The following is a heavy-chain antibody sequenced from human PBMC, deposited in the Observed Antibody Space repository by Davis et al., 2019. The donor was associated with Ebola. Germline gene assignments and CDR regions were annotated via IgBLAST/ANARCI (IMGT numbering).Heavy chain of an antibody. Sequence: GESLKISCAASGFTFSSFAMIWVRQSPGKGLEWASSISGSGGSTYYADSVKGRFTISRDNSKNTLYLQMNSLRAEDTAVYYCAKDPWVRGVMDVWGQGTTVTVSS. CDR2: ISGSGGST. D-gene: IGHD3-10*01. V-gene: IGHV3-23*01. CDR1: GFTFSSFA. CDR3: AKDPWVRGVMDV. J-gene: IGHJ6*02.